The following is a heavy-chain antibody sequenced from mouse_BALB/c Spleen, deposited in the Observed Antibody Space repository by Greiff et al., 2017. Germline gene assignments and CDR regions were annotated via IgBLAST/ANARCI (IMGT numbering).Heavy chain of an antibody. Sequence: EVKLVESGGGLVKPGGSLKLSCAASGFTFSDYYMYWVRQTPEKRLEWVATISDGGSYTYYPDSVKGRFTISRDNAKNNLYLQMSSLKSEDTAMYYCARGTGTVYAMDYWGQGTSVTVSS. CDR3: ARGTGTVYAMDY. J-gene: IGHJ4*01. D-gene: IGHD4-1*01. CDR2: ISDGGSYT. CDR1: GFTFSDYY. V-gene: IGHV5-4*02.